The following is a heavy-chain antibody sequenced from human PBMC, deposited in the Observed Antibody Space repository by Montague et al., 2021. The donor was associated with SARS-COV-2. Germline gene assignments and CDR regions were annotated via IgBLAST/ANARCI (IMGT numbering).Heavy chain of an antibody. D-gene: IGHD4-23*01. Sequence: FWRLSCAASGFTFSSYAMSWVRQAPGKGLEWVSGIVNNGRKSFNADSVKGRFVISRDNSDKMVYLQLNSLRAEDTAIYYCAKETAAIGNPLFDSWGQGTLITVSS. CDR2: IVNNGRKS. CDR3: AKETAAIGNPLFDS. J-gene: IGHJ4*02. V-gene: IGHV3-23*01. CDR1: GFTFSSYA.